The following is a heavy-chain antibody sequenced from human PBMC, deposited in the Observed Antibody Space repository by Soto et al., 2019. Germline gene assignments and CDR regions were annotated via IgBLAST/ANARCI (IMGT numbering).Heavy chain of an antibody. CDR1: GYSFTTYW. CDR2: IYPGDSDT. D-gene: IGHD2-2*02. Sequence: PGESLKISCKGSGYSFTTYWIGWVRQTPGKGLEWMGIIYPGDSDTRYSPSFQGQVTISADKSISTAYLQWSSLKASDTAIYYCARQLYCSSSSCYRAIDYWGQGTLVTVYS. CDR3: ARQLYCSSSSCYRAIDY. J-gene: IGHJ4*02. V-gene: IGHV5-51*01.